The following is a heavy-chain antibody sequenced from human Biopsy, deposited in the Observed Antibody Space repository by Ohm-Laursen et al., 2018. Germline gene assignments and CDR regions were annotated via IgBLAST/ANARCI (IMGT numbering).Heavy chain of an antibody. CDR2: INIDGSGT. D-gene: IGHD4-11*01. CDR3: ARGGFFAYSTFDY. Sequence: SLRLSCSASGFTFNSYWMHWVRQAPGKGLVWVSRINIDGSGTKYAESVKGRFTISRDNAKNTLYLQMNSLRAEDTAVYYCARGGFFAYSTFDYWGQGALVTVSS. J-gene: IGHJ4*02. CDR1: GFTFNSYW. V-gene: IGHV3-74*03.